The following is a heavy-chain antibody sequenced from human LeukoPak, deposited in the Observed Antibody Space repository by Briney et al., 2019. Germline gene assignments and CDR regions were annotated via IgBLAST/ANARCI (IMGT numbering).Heavy chain of an antibody. CDR3: ARGLGDYDAFDV. D-gene: IGHD4-17*01. CDR2: ISTSGSYI. CDR1: GFTFSSYA. J-gene: IGHJ3*01. V-gene: IGHV3-21*01. Sequence: GGSLRLSCAASGFTFSSYAMSWVRQAPGKGLEWVSSISTSGSYIYYADSVKGRFTISRDNAKNSLYLQMNSLRAADTAVYYCARGLGDYDAFDVWGQGTRVTVAS.